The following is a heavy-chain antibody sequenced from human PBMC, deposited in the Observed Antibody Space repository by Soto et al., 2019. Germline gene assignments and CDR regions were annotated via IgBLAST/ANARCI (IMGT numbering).Heavy chain of an antibody. CDR3: AREDRGIHLLFDY. V-gene: IGHV3-30-3*01. Sequence: GGSLRLSCAASGFTFSSYAMHWVRQAPGKGLEWVAVISYDGSNKYYADSVKGRFTISRDNSKNTLYLQMNSLRAEDTAVYYCAREDRGIHLLFDYWGQGTLVTVSS. CDR1: GFTFSSYA. D-gene: IGHD1-26*01. J-gene: IGHJ4*02. CDR2: ISYDGSNK.